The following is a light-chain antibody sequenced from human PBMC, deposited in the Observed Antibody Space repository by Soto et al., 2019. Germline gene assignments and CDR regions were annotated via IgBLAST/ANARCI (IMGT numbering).Light chain of an antibody. J-gene: IGLJ1*01. CDR1: SSDIGHYDY. CDR2: HVT. CDR3: CSLTTSHTYV. Sequence: QSALTQPPSASGSPGQSVTISCTGTSSDIGHYDYVSWYQQHPGKAPKLMIYHVTYRPSGVSNRYSGSKSGNSASLTISGLQADDEADYYCCSLTTSHTYVFGSGTKVTVL. V-gene: IGLV2-14*03.